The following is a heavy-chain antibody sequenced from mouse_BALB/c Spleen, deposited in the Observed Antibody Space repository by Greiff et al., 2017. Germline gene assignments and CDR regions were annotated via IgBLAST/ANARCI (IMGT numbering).Heavy chain of an antibody. Sequence: EVKLMESGGGLVQPGGSLKLSCAASGFTFSSYGMSWVRQTPDKRLELVATINSNGGSTYYPDSVKGRFTISRDNAKNTLYLQMSSLKSEDTAMYYCAGITSWFAYWGQGTLVTVSA. J-gene: IGHJ3*01. CDR2: INSNGGST. V-gene: IGHV5-6-3*01. CDR1: GFTFSSYG. D-gene: IGHD2-4*01. CDR3: AGITSWFAY.